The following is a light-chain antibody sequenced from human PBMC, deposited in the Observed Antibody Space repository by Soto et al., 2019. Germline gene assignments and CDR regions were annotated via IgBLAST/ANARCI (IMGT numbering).Light chain of an antibody. V-gene: IGKV1-5*03. CDR2: KAS. Sequence: DIQMTQSPSTLPASLGDRVTITCRASQNIHNWLAWYQQKPGKGPSPLIYKASNLESGVSSNFSGSGSGTEFTLTISSLQPDDFATYYCQQYNSYSTFGQGTKVDI. CDR1: QNIHNW. J-gene: IGKJ1*01. CDR3: QQYNSYST.